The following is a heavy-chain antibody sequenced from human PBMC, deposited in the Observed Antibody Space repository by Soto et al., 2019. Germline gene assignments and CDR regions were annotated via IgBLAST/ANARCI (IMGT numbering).Heavy chain of an antibody. CDR3: AKDVPYYDCYYMDV. Sequence: QVQLVESGGGVVQPGRSLRLSCAASGFTFSSYGMHWVRQAPGKGLEWVAVISYDGSNKYYADSVKGRFTISRDNSKNTLYLQMNSLRAEDTAVYYCAKDVPYYDCYYMDVWGKGTTVTVSS. V-gene: IGHV3-30*18. J-gene: IGHJ6*03. CDR1: GFTFSSYG. CDR2: ISYDGSNK.